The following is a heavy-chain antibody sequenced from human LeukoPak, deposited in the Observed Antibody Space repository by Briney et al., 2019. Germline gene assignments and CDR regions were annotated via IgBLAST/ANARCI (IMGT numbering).Heavy chain of an antibody. CDR1: GFTFSTYG. V-gene: IGHV3-23*01. J-gene: IGHJ2*01. Sequence: PGGTLRLSCAASGFTFSTYGMSWVRQAPGKGLEWVSAISGSGGSTYYADSVKGRFTISRDNSKNTLYLQMNSLRAEDTAVYYCARELQLWFRYFDLWGRGTVVTVSS. CDR3: ARELQLWFRYFDL. D-gene: IGHD5-18*01. CDR2: ISGSGGST.